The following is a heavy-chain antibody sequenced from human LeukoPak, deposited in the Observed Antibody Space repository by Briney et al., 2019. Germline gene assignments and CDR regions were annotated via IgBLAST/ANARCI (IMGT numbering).Heavy chain of an antibody. CDR2: INHSGST. Sequence: TSETLSLTCAVYGGSFSGYYWSWIRQPPGKGLEWIGEINHSGSTNYNPSLKSRVTISVDTSKNQFSLKLSSVTAADTAVYYCARGRSRFLEWLPPYFDYWGQGTLVAVSS. V-gene: IGHV4-34*01. CDR3: ARGRSRFLEWLPPYFDY. J-gene: IGHJ4*02. D-gene: IGHD3-3*01. CDR1: GGSFSGYY.